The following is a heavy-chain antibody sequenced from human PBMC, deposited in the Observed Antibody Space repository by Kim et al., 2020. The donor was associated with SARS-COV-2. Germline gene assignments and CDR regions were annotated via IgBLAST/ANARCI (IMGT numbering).Heavy chain of an antibody. CDR1: GFTFSNYS. Sequence: GGSLRLSCAASGFTFSNYSMHWVRQAPGKGLEWVSSISSSRSNIYYADSVKGRFTISRDNAKNSLYLQMNSLRAEDTAVYYCAKDYYDSSGYGYYGMDVWGQGTTVTVSS. CDR2: ISSSRSNI. V-gene: IGHV3-21*01. J-gene: IGHJ6*02. D-gene: IGHD3-22*01. CDR3: AKDYYDSSGYGYYGMDV.